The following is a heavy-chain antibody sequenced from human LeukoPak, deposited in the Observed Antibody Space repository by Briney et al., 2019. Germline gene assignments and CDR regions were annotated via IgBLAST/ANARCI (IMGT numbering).Heavy chain of an antibody. CDR3: ARGGGFGYSYGSGDGMDV. V-gene: IGHV3-11*01. CDR2: ISSSGSTI. Sequence: GGSLRLSCAASGFTFSDYYMSWNRQAPGKGLEWVSYISSSGSTIYYADSVKGRFTISRDNAKNSLYLQMNSLRAEDTAVYYCARGGGFGYSYGSGDGMDVWGQGTTVTVSS. D-gene: IGHD5-18*01. J-gene: IGHJ6*02. CDR1: GFTFSDYY.